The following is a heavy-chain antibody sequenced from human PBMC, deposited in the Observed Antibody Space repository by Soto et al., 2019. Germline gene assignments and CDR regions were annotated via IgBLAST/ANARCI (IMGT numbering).Heavy chain of an antibody. CDR2: ISSTTTYI. CDR1: GFTFTRYR. CDR3: ARESEDLTSNFDY. J-gene: IGHJ4*02. V-gene: IGHV3-21*06. Sequence: PAGSLRLSCAASGFTFTRYRMNGVPQAPGKGLEWVSSISSTTTYICYGGSMKGRFTISRDNAQNSLYLEMNSLRAADTAVYYCARESEDLTSNFDYRGQGTLVTVSS.